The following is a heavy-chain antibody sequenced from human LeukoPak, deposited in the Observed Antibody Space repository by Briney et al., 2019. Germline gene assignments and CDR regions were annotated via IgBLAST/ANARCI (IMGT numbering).Heavy chain of an antibody. V-gene: IGHV3-30*02. D-gene: IGHD6-19*01. CDR2: IRYDGSNK. J-gene: IGHJ5*02. CDR1: GFTFSSYG. Sequence: PGGSLRLSCGASGFTFSSYGMHWVRQAPGKGLEWVAFIRYDGSNKYYAGSVKGRFTISRDNSKNTLYPQMNSLRAEDTAVYYCARDRSSANWFDPWGQGTLVTVSS. CDR3: ARDRSSANWFDP.